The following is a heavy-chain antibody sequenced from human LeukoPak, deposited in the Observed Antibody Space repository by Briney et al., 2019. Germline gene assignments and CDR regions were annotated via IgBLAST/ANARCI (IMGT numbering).Heavy chain of an antibody. Sequence: PSETLSLTCAVYGGSFSGYYWSWIRQPPGKGLEWIGEINHSGSTNYNPSLKSRVTISVDTSKNQFSLKLSSVTAADTAVYYCARGPPTSNGDIWGQGTMVTVSS. J-gene: IGHJ3*02. CDR2: INHSGST. CDR1: GGSFSGYY. V-gene: IGHV4-34*01. D-gene: IGHD2-2*01. CDR3: ARGPPTSNGDI.